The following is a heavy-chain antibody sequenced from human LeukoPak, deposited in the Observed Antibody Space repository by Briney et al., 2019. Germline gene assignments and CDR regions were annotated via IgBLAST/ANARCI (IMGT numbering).Heavy chain of an antibody. J-gene: IGHJ6*02. Sequence: PSETLSLTCTVSGVSISSGGYYWSWIRQHPGKGLEWIGYIYYSGSTYYNPSLKSRVTISVDTSKNQFSLKLSSVTAADTAVYYCARDRRISLGGYDLYYYYGMDVWGQGTTVTVSS. CDR3: ARDRRISLGGYDLYYYYGMDV. CDR1: GVSISSGGYY. V-gene: IGHV4-31*03. D-gene: IGHD5-12*01. CDR2: IYYSGST.